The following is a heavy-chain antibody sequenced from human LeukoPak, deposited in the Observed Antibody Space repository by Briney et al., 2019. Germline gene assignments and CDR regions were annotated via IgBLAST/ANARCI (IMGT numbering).Heavy chain of an antibody. CDR3: ARDLGKWAAAGVFYYYYYYGMDV. D-gene: IGHD6-13*01. CDR2: IKQDGSEK. J-gene: IGHJ6*02. V-gene: IGHV3-7*03. Sequence: GGSLRLSCAASGFTFSSYWMSWVRQAPGKGLEWVANIKQDGSEKYYVDSVKGRFTISRDNAKNSLYLQMNSLRAEDTAVYYCARDLGKWAAAGVFYYYYYYGMDVWGQGTTVTVSS. CDR1: GFTFSSYW.